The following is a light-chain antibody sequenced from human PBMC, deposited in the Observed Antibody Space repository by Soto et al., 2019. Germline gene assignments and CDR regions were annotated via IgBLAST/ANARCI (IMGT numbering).Light chain of an antibody. CDR3: AAWDDSLNGAV. Sequence: QSVLTQPPSASGTPGQRVTISCSGSSSNIGSNTVNWFRQLPGTAPELLIYSNDQRPSGVPDRFSGSKSGTSVSLAISGLQSEDEADYYCAAWDDSLNGAVFGGGTQLTVL. CDR2: SND. J-gene: IGLJ7*01. CDR1: SSNIGSNT. V-gene: IGLV1-44*01.